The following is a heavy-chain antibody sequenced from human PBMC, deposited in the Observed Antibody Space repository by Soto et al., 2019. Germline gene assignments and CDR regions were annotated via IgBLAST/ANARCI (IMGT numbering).Heavy chain of an antibody. CDR3: AAGGGLPRYY. CDR2: SYHSGST. Sequence: QRQLQESGSGLVKPSQTMSLTCAVSGGSISSGGYSWSWIRQPPGKGLEWLGYSYHSGSTYYTPSLKSRVTISVDRSKNQFSRKLSSVTSADTAVYYCAAGGGLPRYYWGQGTLGTVSS. CDR1: GGSISSGGYS. V-gene: IGHV4-30-2*01. J-gene: IGHJ4*02. D-gene: IGHD5-12*01.